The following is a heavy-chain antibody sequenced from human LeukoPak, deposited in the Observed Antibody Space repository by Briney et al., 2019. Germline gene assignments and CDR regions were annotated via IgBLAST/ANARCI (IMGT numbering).Heavy chain of an antibody. Sequence: QPGGSLRLSCAASGFTFSSYGMNWVRQAPGKGLEWVSYISSGGRAIYYADSVKGRFTISRDNANNSLYLQMSSLRAEDTAVYYCTYRSAAAETGFYYGMDVWGQGTTVTVSS. D-gene: IGHD6-13*01. J-gene: IGHJ6*02. CDR1: GFTFSSYG. CDR2: ISSGGRAI. CDR3: TYRSAAAETGFYYGMDV. V-gene: IGHV3-48*04.